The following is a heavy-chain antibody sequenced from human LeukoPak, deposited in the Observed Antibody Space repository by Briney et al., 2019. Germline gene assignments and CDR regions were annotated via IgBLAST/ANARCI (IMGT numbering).Heavy chain of an antibody. J-gene: IGHJ4*02. V-gene: IGHV3-21*01. D-gene: IGHD3-10*01. CDR1: GFTFNSYT. CDR2: IGSSSSYI. CDR3: ARDNYYGSGNDY. Sequence: PGGSLRLSCAASGFTFNSYTMNWVRQAPGKGLEWVSSIGSSSSYIYYADSVKGRFTISRDNAKNSLYLQMNSLRAEDTAVYYCARDNYYGSGNDYWGQGTLVTVSS.